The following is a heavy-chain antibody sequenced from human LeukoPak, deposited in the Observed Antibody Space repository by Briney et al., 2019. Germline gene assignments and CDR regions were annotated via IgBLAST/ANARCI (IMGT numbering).Heavy chain of an antibody. Sequence: GSLRLPCAGSGFTFSSYALSWVRQAPGKGLEWVSAISGSGGSTYYADSVKGRFTISRDNSKNTLYLQMNSLRAEDTAVYYCAKGDSYAHYWGQGTLVTVSS. D-gene: IGHD5-18*01. CDR2: ISGSGGST. V-gene: IGHV3-23*01. CDR1: GFTFSSYA. J-gene: IGHJ4*02. CDR3: AKGDSYAHY.